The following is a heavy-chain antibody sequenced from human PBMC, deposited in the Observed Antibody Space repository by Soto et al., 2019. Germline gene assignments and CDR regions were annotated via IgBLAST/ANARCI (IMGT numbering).Heavy chain of an antibody. J-gene: IGHJ4*02. CDR2: INAGNGNT. CDR1: GYTFTSYA. D-gene: IGHD3-9*01. V-gene: IGHV1-3*01. CDR3: ARGQRYDILTGYPVPTFEY. Sequence: ASVKVSCKGSGYTFTSYAMHWVRQAPGQRLEWMGWINAGNGNTKYSQKFQGRVTITRDTSASTAYMELSSLRSEDTAVYYCARGQRYDILTGYPVPTFEYWGQGTLVTVSS.